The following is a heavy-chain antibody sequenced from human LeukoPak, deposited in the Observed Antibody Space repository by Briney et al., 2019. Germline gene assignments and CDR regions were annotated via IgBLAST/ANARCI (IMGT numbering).Heavy chain of an antibody. Sequence: ASVKVSCKASGYIFTSYYMHWMRQAPGQGLEWLGMIIPTGGSTTYAHKFQGRVTMTRDTSTSTVYMELSSLRSEDTAVYYCARAYSGWSSDYWGQGTLVTVSS. J-gene: IGHJ4*02. CDR1: GYIFTSYY. CDR2: IIPTGGST. D-gene: IGHD6-19*01. CDR3: ARAYSGWSSDY. V-gene: IGHV1-46*01.